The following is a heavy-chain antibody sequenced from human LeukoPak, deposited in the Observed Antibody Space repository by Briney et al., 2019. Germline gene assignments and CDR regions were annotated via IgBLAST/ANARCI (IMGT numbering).Heavy chain of an antibody. CDR1: GFTFSDYY. CDR2: ISSSGSTI. V-gene: IGHV3-11*04. CDR3: ARDASPGDFLTGYYDAFDI. J-gene: IGHJ3*02. Sequence: PGGSLRLSCAASGFTFSDYYMSWIRQAPGKGLEWVSYISSSGSTIYYADSVKGRFTISRDNAKNSLYLQMNSLRAEDTAVYYCARDASPGDFLTGYYDAFDIWGQGTMVTVSS. D-gene: IGHD3-9*01.